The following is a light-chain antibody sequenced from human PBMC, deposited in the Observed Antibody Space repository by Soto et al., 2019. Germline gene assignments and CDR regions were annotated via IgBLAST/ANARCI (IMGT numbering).Light chain of an antibody. J-gene: IGKJ2*01. CDR2: DAS. CDR1: QSISNW. V-gene: IGKV1-5*01. CDR3: QQYNSYSYT. Sequence: DIQMTQSPSTLSASIGDRVTITCRASQSISNWLAWYQQKPGKAPNLLIYDASNLESGVPSRFSGSGSGTEFTLTISSLQPDDFATYYCQQYNSYSYTFGQGTKLEIK.